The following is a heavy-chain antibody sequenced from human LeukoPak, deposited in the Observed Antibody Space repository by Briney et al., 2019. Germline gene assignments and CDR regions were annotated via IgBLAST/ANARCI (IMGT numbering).Heavy chain of an antibody. V-gene: IGHV1-69*13. D-gene: IGHD3-22*01. Sequence: GASVKVSCKASGGTFSSYAISWVRQAPGQGLEWMGGIIPIFGTANYAQKFQGRVTITADESTSTAYMELSSLRSEDTAVYDCARGKKYYYDSSGYYINWGQGALVTVSS. CDR2: IIPIFGTA. CDR3: ARGKKYYYDSSGYYIN. J-gene: IGHJ4*02. CDR1: GGTFSSYA.